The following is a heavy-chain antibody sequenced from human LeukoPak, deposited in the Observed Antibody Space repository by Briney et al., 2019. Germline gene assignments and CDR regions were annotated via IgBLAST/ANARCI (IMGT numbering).Heavy chain of an antibody. CDR1: GYTFTSYG. Sequence: ASVKVSCKASGYTFTSYGISWVRQAPGQGLEWMGWISAYNGNTNYAQKLQGRVTMTTDTSTSTAYMELRSLRSDDTAVYCCARDFLPTWYSSGWYFDYWGQGTLVTVSS. D-gene: IGHD6-19*01. J-gene: IGHJ4*02. CDR2: ISAYNGNT. V-gene: IGHV1-18*01. CDR3: ARDFLPTWYSSGWYFDY.